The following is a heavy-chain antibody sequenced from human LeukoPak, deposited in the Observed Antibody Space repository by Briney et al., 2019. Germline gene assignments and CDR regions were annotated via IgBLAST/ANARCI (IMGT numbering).Heavy chain of an antibody. D-gene: IGHD3-10*01. J-gene: IGHJ4*02. Sequence: PGGSLRLSCAASGFTFDDYTMHWVRQAPGKGLEWVSLISGDGGTTYYADSVKGRLTISRDNNKNSLYLQMNSLRAEDTALYYCAKEGMWFGNFPLHYWGQGTLVTVSS. CDR1: GFTFDDYT. CDR3: AKEGMWFGNFPLHY. CDR2: ISGDGGTT. V-gene: IGHV3-43*01.